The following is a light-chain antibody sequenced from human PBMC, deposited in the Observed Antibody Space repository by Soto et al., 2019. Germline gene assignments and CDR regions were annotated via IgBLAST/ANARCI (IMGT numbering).Light chain of an antibody. J-gene: IGKJ1*01. Sequence: DIQMTQSPSTLSASVGDRVTITCRASQSVSTWLAWYQQKPGKAPKLLIYKASSLESGVPSRFSGSGSGTEITPTISSLQPDDFATYYCQQYNSWTFGQGTKVDIK. CDR3: QQYNSWT. CDR2: KAS. V-gene: IGKV1-5*03. CDR1: QSVSTW.